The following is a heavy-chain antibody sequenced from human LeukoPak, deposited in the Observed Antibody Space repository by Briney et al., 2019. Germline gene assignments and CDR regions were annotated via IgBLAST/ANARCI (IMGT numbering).Heavy chain of an antibody. CDR3: ARALLSYFDY. V-gene: IGHV4-30-2*01. D-gene: IGHD2-8*02. CDR1: GGSISSSSYY. J-gene: IGHJ4*02. CDR2: IYHSGST. Sequence: SETLSLTCTVSGGSISSSSYYWGWIRQPPGKGLEWIGYIYHSGSTYYNPSLKSRVTISVDRSKNQFSLKLSSVTAADTAVYYCARALLSYFDYWGQGTLVTVSS.